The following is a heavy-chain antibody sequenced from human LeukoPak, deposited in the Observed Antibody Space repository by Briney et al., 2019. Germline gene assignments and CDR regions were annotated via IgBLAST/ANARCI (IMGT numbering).Heavy chain of an antibody. V-gene: IGHV4-34*01. CDR1: GESLSKYY. Sequence: SETLSLTCAVYGESLSKYYWSWIRQSPGKGLEWIGEINHRGSTNLNPSLKSRVTLSVDTSKHQFSLKLTSVTAADAAVYYCASSVGSTDYWGQGTLVTVSS. D-gene: IGHD1-26*01. J-gene: IGHJ4*02. CDR3: ASSVGSTDY. CDR2: INHRGST.